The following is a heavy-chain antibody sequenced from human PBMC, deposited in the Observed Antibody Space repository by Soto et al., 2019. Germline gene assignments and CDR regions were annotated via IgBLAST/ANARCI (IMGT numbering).Heavy chain of an antibody. D-gene: IGHD3-3*01. CDR2: IIPIFGTA. J-gene: IGHJ6*02. V-gene: IGHV1-69*06. CDR1: GGTFSSYA. CDR3: ARSVDYDFWSGYHYYYYGMDV. Sequence: QVQLVQSGAEVKKPGSSVKVSCKASGGTFSSYAISWVRQAPGQGLEWMGGIIPIFGTANYAQKFQGRVTITADKTTSTAYMELSSLRSEDTAVYYCARSVDYDFWSGYHYYYYGMDVWGQGTTVTVSS.